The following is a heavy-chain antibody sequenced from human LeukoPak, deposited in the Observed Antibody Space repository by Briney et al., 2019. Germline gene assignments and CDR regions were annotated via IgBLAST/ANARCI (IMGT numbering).Heavy chain of an antibody. CDR1: GFTFSSYA. CDR2: ISSSGSTI. Sequence: QPGGSLRLSRAASGFTFSSYAMNWVRPAPGKGLEGVSYISSSGSTIYYADSVKGRFTISKDNAKNSLYLQMNSLRAQDTAVYYCAELGITMIGGVWGKGTTVTISS. CDR3: AELGITMIGGV. D-gene: IGHD3-10*02. J-gene: IGHJ6*04. V-gene: IGHV3-48*03.